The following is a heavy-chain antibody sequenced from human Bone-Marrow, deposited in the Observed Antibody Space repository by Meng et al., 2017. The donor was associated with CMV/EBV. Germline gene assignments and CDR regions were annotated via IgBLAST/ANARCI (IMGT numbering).Heavy chain of an antibody. J-gene: IGHJ4*02. D-gene: IGHD2-2*01. CDR2: IRYDGSNK. CDR1: GFTFSSYS. CDR3: AKEEVPAAKSGSEYCDY. V-gene: IGHV3-30*02. Sequence: GGSLRLSCAASGFTFSSYSMNWVSQAPGKGLEWVAFIRYDGSNKYYADSVKGRFTISRDNSKNTLYLQMNSQRAKDTAVYYCAKEEVPAAKSGSEYCDYWGQGKLVNVAS.